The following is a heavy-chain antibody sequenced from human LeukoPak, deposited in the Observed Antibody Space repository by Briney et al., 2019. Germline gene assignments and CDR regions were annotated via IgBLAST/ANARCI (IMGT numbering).Heavy chain of an antibody. J-gene: IGHJ6*02. CDR2: ISAYSGDT. V-gene: IGHV1-18*01. Sequence: ASVKVSCKASGYTFTSYGISWVRQAPGQGLEWMGWISAYSGDTNYAQKFQGRVTITADEFTSTAYMELSSLRSEDTAVYYCATKGSYYYYYGMDAWGQGTTVTVSS. CDR1: GYTFTSYG. D-gene: IGHD6-6*01. CDR3: ATKGSYYYYYGMDA.